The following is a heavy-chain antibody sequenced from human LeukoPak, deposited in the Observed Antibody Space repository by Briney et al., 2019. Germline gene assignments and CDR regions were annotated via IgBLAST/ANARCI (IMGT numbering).Heavy chain of an antibody. Sequence: GASVKVSCKVSGYTLTELSMHWVRQALGKGLEWMGGFDPEDGETIYAQKFQGRVTMTEDTSTDTAYMELSSLRSEDTAVYYCATVSYSSSPAFDYWGQGTLVTVSS. D-gene: IGHD6-6*01. CDR3: ATVSYSSSPAFDY. CDR1: GYTLTELS. CDR2: FDPEDGET. J-gene: IGHJ4*02. V-gene: IGHV1-24*01.